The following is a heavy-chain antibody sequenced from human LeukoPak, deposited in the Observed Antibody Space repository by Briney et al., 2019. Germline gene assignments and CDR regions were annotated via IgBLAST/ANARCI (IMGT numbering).Heavy chain of an antibody. D-gene: IGHD3-3*01. J-gene: IGHJ4*02. CDR2: IYYSGST. CDR3: AREDFWSGYSAYFDY. V-gene: IGHV4-59*01. Sequence: SETLSLTCAVYGGSFSSYYWSWIRQPPGKGLEWIGYIYYSGSTNYNPSLKSRVTISVDTSKNQFSLKVRFVTAADTAVYYCAREDFWSGYSAYFDYWGQGTLVTVSS. CDR1: GGSFSSYY.